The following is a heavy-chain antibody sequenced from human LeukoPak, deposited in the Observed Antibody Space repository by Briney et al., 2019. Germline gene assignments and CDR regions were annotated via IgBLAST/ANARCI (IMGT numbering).Heavy chain of an antibody. CDR1: GYTLTELS. CDR2: FDPEDGET. CDR3: ATADFWSGYSVGYFDY. D-gene: IGHD3-3*01. V-gene: IGHV1-24*01. J-gene: IGHJ4*02. Sequence: SVKVSCKVSGYTLTELSMHWVRQAPGKGLEWMGGFDPEDGETIYAQKFQGRVTMTEDTSTDTAYMELGSLRSEDTAVYYCATADFWSGYSVGYFDYWGQGTLVTVSS.